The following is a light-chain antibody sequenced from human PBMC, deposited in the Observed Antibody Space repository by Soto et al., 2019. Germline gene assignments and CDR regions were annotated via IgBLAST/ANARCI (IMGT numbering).Light chain of an antibody. Sequence: QAVVTQEPSLTVSPGGTVTLTCGSSTGAVTSGHYPYWFQQKPGQAPRTLIYDTSNKHSWTPARFSGSLLGGKAALTLSGAQPEDEAEYYCQSYDSSLSGSGVFGGGTKLTVL. J-gene: IGLJ3*02. CDR1: TGAVTSGHY. CDR3: QSYDSSLSGSGV. V-gene: IGLV7-46*01. CDR2: DTS.